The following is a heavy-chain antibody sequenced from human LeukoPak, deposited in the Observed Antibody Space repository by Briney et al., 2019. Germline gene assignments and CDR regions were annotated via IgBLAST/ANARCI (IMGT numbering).Heavy chain of an antibody. J-gene: IGHJ4*02. CDR1: GYTFTGYY. Sequence: ASVKVSCKASGYTFTGYYMHWVRQAPGQGLEWMGWINPNSGGTNYAQKFQGRVTITTDTSTSTAYMELRSLRSDDTAVYYCARDLDGTYSSGSFLNYWGQGTLVTVSS. CDR3: ARDLDGTYSSGSFLNY. D-gene: IGHD6-25*01. V-gene: IGHV1-2*02. CDR2: INPNSGGT.